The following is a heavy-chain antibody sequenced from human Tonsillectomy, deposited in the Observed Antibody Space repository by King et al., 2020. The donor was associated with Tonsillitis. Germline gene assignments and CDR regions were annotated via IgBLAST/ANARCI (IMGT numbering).Heavy chain of an antibody. CDR1: GFTFSSYG. V-gene: IGHV3-30*18. Sequence: VQLVESGGGVVQPGRSLRLSCAASGFTFSSYGMHWVRQAPGKGLEWVAVISYDGSNKYYADSVKGRFTISRDNSKNTLYLQMNSLRAEDTTVYYCAKGLYYYDSSGYQFDYWGQGTLVTVSS. CDR3: AKGLYYYDSSGYQFDY. CDR2: ISYDGSNK. D-gene: IGHD3-22*01. J-gene: IGHJ4*02.